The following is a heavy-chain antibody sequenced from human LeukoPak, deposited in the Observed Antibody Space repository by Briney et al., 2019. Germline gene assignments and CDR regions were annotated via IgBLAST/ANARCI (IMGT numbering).Heavy chain of an antibody. J-gene: IGHJ4*02. D-gene: IGHD1-14*01. CDR1: GASIGGSYTSVTDY. V-gene: IGHV4-61*02. CDR3: ARSTNRVDS. CDR2: MYNSGTT. Sequence: PSQTLSLTCTVSGASIGGSYTSVTDYWNWKRQPAGKGLEWIGRMYNSGTTINYNPSLKSRVTISVDTSKNQFSLNVTSVTAADTAVYYCARSTNRVDSWGQGTLVTVSS.